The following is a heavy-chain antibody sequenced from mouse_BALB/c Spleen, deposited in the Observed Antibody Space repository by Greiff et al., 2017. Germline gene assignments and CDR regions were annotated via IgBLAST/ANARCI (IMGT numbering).Heavy chain of an antibody. J-gene: IGHJ1*01. CDR2: IDPSDSET. CDR3: ARGGLGRWYFDV. Sequence: VQLQESGPQLVRPGASVKISCKASGYSFTSYWMHWVKQRPGQGLEWIGMIDPSDSETRLNQKFKDKATLTVDKSSSTAYMQLSSPTSEDSAVYYCARGGLGRWYFDVWGAGTTVTVSS. CDR1: GYSFTSYW. V-gene: IGHV1S126*01. D-gene: IGHD4-1*01.